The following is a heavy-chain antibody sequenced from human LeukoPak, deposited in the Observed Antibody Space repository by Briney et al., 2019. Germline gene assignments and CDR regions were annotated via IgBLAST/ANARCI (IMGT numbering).Heavy chain of an antibody. D-gene: IGHD3-22*01. CDR1: GFSFTNYA. CDR3: AKDPHPYFASSGYFSDY. J-gene: IGHJ4*02. CDR2: ISGSGGNT. Sequence: PGGSLRLSCAASGFSFTNYAMSWVRQAAGKGLEWVSAISGSGGNTYYADSVKGRFTISRDNSKNTLFLQMNSLRADDTAVYYCAKDPHPYFASSGYFSDYWGQGTLVTVSS. V-gene: IGHV3-23*01.